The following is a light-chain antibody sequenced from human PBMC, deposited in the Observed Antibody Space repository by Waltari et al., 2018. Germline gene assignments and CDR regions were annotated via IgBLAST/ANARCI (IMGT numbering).Light chain of an antibody. V-gene: IGLV2-23*03. CDR1: RRDVGSSNL. CDR2: EGS. Sequence: QSALIQPASLSGSPGQSITISCTGTRRDVGSSNLVSWYQQHPGKAPQLIIYEGSKRPSVVSNRFSGSKSGNTASLTISGLQAEDEADYHCCSYAGGSAFVVFGGGTKLTVL. J-gene: IGLJ2*01. CDR3: CSYAGGSAFVV.